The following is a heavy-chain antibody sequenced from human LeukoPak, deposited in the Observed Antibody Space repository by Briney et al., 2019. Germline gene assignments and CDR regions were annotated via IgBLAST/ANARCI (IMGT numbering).Heavy chain of an antibody. D-gene: IGHD5-24*01. CDR1: GFTFSSYI. CDR2: ITSSSSYI. V-gene: IGHV3-21*01. J-gene: IGHJ4*02. Sequence: GGSLRLSCAASGFTFSSYIMNWVRQAPGRGLEWVSSITSSSSYIYYADSVKGRFTMSRDNAKNSLYLQMNSLRAEDTAVYYCARDFGGYNNDYWGQGTLVTVSS. CDR3: ARDFGGYNNDY.